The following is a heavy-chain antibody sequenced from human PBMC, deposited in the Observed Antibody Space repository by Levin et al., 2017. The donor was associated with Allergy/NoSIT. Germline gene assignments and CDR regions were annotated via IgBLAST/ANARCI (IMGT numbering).Heavy chain of an antibody. Sequence: ASVKVSCKGSGYSFTSYWISWVRQMPGKGLEWMGRIDPSDSYTNYSPSFQGHVTISADKSISTAYLQWSSLKASDTAMYYCARLYRQQWLTNYYDDYMDGWGKGTTVTVSS. CDR1: GYSFTSYW. CDR2: IDPSDSYT. CDR3: ARLYRQQWLTNYYDDYMDG. V-gene: IGHV5-10-1*01. D-gene: IGHD6-19*01. J-gene: IGHJ6*03.